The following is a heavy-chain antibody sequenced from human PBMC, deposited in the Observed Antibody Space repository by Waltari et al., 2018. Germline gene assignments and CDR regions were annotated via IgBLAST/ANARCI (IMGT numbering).Heavy chain of an antibody. J-gene: IGHJ1*01. D-gene: IGHD1-26*01. CDR1: GGSISSGDYY. V-gene: IGHV4-30-4*08. CDR2: IYYSGST. Sequence: QVQLQESGPGLVKPSQTLSLTCTVSGGSISSGDYYWSWIRPPPGKGLEWIGYIYYSGSTYYNPSLKSRVTISVDTSKNQFSLKLSSVTAADTAVYYCASLYSGSYYLSEYFQHWGQGTLVTVSS. CDR3: ASLYSGSYYLSEYFQH.